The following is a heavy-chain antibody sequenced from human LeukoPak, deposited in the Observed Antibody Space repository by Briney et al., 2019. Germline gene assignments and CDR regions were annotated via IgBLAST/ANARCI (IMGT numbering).Heavy chain of an antibody. Sequence: ASVKVSCKASGYTFTGHYIHWVRQAPGQGLEWMGWINPNSGGTNYAQKFQGRVTMTRDTSISTAYMELRSLRSDDTAFYYCARAKRIAVAGINWFDPWGQGTLVTVSS. CDR3: ARAKRIAVAGINWFDP. CDR1: GYTFTGHY. CDR2: INPNSGGT. D-gene: IGHD6-19*01. V-gene: IGHV1-2*02. J-gene: IGHJ5*02.